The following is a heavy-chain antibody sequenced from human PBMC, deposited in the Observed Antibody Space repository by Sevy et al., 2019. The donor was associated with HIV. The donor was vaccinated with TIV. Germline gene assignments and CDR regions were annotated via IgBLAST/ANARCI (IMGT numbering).Heavy chain of an antibody. CDR1: GFTVSSNY. D-gene: IGHD6-13*01. Sequence: GGSLRLSCAASGFTVSSNYMSWVRQAPGKGLGCASVIYSGGSTYYADSGKGRFTISRDNSKNTRYLQMNSLRADETAAYYCARGGAAAGTADYWGQGTLVTVSS. CDR3: ARGGAAAGTADY. J-gene: IGHJ4*02. V-gene: IGHV3-53*01. CDR2: IYSGGST.